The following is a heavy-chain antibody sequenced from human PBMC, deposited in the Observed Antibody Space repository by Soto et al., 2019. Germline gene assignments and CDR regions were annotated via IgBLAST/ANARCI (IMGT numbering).Heavy chain of an antibody. CDR2: IYYSGST. D-gene: IGHD3-10*01. CDR3: ARDRGAHRSYYFYGMDV. Sequence: PSESLSLTCNVSGRCFSSGTHYWSWVRQPPGKGLEWIGYIYYSGSTNYNPSLKSRVTISVDTSKNQFSLKLSSVTAADTAVYYCARDRGAHRSYYFYGMDVCGQGTTVTVSS. V-gene: IGHV4-61*01. J-gene: IGHJ6*02. CDR1: GRCFSSGTHY.